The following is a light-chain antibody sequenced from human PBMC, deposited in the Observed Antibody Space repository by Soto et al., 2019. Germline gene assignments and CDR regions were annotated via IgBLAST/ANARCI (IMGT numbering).Light chain of an antibody. J-gene: IGLJ1*01. V-gene: IGLV2-14*01. CDR3: TSHTSGSLYV. CDR1: SSDVGGSNL. Sequence: QSVLTQPASVSGSPGQSITISCTGTSSDVGGSNLVSWYQQYPGKVPKLLIYKVSNRPSGVSNRFSGSKSGNTASLTISGLQAEDEADYFCTSHTSGSLYVFGTGTKLTVL. CDR2: KVS.